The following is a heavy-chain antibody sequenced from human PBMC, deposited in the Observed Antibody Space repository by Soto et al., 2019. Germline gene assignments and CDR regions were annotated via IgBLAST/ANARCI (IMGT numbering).Heavy chain of an antibody. CDR3: ARCPGYTIFGVVSMDF. J-gene: IGHJ6*02. CDR1: GYTFPSYA. CDR2: MNDGNGNT. Sequence: ASVKVSSKASGYTFPSYAMHWVRQAPGQRVEWMGWMNDGNGNTKYSQKFQGRVTITRDTSASTAYMELSSLRSEDTAVYYCARCPGYTIFGVVSMDFWGQGTSVPVSS. V-gene: IGHV1-3*01. D-gene: IGHD3-3*01.